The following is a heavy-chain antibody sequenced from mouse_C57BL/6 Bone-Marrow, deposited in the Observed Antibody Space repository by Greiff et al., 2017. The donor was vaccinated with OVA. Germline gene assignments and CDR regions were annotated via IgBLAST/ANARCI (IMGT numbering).Heavy chain of an antibody. CDR2: IYPGDGDT. CDR1: GYAFSSSW. Sequence: QVQLKQSGPELVKPGASVKISCKASGYAFSSSWMNWVKQRPGKGLEWIGRIYPGDGDTNYNGKFKGKATLTADQSSSTAYMQLSSLTSEDSAVYFCAPHYYGSSYGFAYWGQGTLVTVSA. V-gene: IGHV1-82*01. D-gene: IGHD1-1*01. CDR3: APHYYGSSYGFAY. J-gene: IGHJ3*01.